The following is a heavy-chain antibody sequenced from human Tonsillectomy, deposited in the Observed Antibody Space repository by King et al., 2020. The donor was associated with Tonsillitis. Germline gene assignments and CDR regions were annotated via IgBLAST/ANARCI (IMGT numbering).Heavy chain of an antibody. CDR3: AQSNYYDSSGYSDAFDI. Sequence: VQLVESGGGLVQPGGSLRLSCAASGFTVSSNYMSWVRQAPGKGLEWVSVIYSGGSTYYADSVKGRFTISRDNSKNTLYLQMNSLRAEDTAVYYCAQSNYYDSSGYSDAFDIWGQGTMVTVSS. CDR2: IYSGGST. V-gene: IGHV3-66*01. D-gene: IGHD3-22*01. CDR1: GFTVSSNY. J-gene: IGHJ3*02.